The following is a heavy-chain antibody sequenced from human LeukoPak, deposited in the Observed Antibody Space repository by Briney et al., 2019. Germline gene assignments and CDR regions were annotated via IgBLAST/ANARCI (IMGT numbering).Heavy chain of an antibody. D-gene: IGHD3-22*01. CDR2: ISSSSSTI. Sequence: PGGSLRLSCAASGFTFSSYSMTWVRQAPGKGLEWVSYISSSSSTIYYADSVKGRFTISRDNAKNSPYLQMNSLRAEDTAVYYCASVTMIVSGYFDYWGQGTLVTVSS. J-gene: IGHJ4*02. CDR1: GFTFSSYS. CDR3: ASVTMIVSGYFDY. V-gene: IGHV3-48*01.